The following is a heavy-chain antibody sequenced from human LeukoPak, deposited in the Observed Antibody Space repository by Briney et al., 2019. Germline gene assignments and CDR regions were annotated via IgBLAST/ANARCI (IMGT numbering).Heavy chain of an antibody. CDR3: ARGSRGGYNWFDP. J-gene: IGHJ5*02. V-gene: IGHV4-39*07. D-gene: IGHD3-16*01. CDR2: IHYSGST. CDR1: GGSISSRSYS. Sequence: KTSETLSLTCTVSGGSISSRSYSWGWIRQPPGRGLEWIGTIHYSGSTYYNPSLKSRVTISVDTSKNQFSLRLNSVTAADTALYYCARGSRGGYNWFDPWGQGTLVIVSS.